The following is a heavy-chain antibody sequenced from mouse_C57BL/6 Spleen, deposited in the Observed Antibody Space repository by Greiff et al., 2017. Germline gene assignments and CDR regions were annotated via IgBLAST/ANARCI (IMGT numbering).Heavy chain of an antibody. J-gene: IGHJ2*01. D-gene: IGHD1-1*01. Sequence: VQLQQSGPELVKPGDSVKISCKASGYSFTGYFMNWVMQSHGKSLEWIGRINPYNGDTFYNQKFEGKATLTVDKSSSTAHMELRSLTSEDSAVYYCARDYYGSSHYFDYWGQGTTLTVSS. CDR3: ARDYYGSSHYFDY. V-gene: IGHV1-20*01. CDR1: GYSFTGYF. CDR2: INPYNGDT.